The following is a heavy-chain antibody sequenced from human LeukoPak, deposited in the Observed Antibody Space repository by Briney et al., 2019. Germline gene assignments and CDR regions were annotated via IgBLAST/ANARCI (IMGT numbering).Heavy chain of an antibody. J-gene: IGHJ4*02. Sequence: SETLSLTCTVSGGSISGYYWNWIRQPPGKGLEWIGYIYYSGSTNYNPSLKSRVTISLDTSKNQFSLKLSSVTAADTAVYYCARDRYYYDSSARYFDYWGQGTLVTVSS. D-gene: IGHD3-22*01. V-gene: IGHV4-59*12. CDR2: IYYSGST. CDR3: ARDRYYYDSSARYFDY. CDR1: GGSISGYY.